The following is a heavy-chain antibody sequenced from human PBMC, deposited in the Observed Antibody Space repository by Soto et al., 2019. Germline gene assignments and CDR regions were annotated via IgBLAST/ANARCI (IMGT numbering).Heavy chain of an antibody. V-gene: IGHV3-30*04. J-gene: IGHJ4*02. D-gene: IGHD5-12*01. CDR1: GFTFSSYA. CDR3: ARGGRLRHFDY. CDR2: ISYDGSDK. Sequence: QVQVVESGGGVVQPGRALRLSCAASGFTFSSYAMHWVRQAPGKGLEWVAIISYDGSDKYYADSVKGRFTISRDNSKNTLYLQMNSLRTEGTAVYYCARGGRLRHFDYWGQGTLVTVSS.